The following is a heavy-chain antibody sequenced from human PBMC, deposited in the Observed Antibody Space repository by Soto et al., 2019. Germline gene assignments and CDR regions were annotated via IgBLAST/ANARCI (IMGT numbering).Heavy chain of an antibody. CDR2: IDSDGNSK. V-gene: IGHV3-74*03. Sequence: EVQLVESGGGLVQPGGSLRLSCAASGFTFSSYWMHWVRQVPGKGLVWVLHIDSDGNSKTYADSVKGRFTISRDNAKNTVYLQMNSLRAEDTAVYYCVRDDVGVGIDYWGLGTLVTVSS. CDR3: VRDDVGVGIDY. D-gene: IGHD1-26*01. CDR1: GFTFSSYW. J-gene: IGHJ4*02.